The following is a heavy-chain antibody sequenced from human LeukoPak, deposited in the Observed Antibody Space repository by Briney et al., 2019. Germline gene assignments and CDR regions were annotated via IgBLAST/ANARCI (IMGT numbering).Heavy chain of an antibody. Sequence: PGGSLRLSCAASGFTFSSYWMHWVRHAPGKGLVWVSRINSGGSSTNYADSVKGRFTISRDNAKNTLYLQMNSLRAEDTAVYYCVRRDWYYFDYWGQGTLVTVSS. CDR1: GFTFSSYW. D-gene: IGHD2-21*01. V-gene: IGHV3-74*01. J-gene: IGHJ4*02. CDR3: VRRDWYYFDY. CDR2: INSGGSST.